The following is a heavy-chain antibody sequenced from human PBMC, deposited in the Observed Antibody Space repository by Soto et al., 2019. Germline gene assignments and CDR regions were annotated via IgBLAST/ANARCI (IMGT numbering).Heavy chain of an antibody. J-gene: IGHJ6*02. D-gene: IGHD6-19*01. CDR2: IIPIFGTA. V-gene: IGHV1-69*13. CDR3: ARAGIAVAASYYYYGMDV. CDR1: GYTFTSYA. Sequence: SVKVSCKASGYTFTSYAMRWVRQAPGQRLEWMGGIIPIFGTANYAQKFQGRVTITADESTSTAYMELSSLRSEDTAVYYCARAGIAVAASYYYYGMDVWGQGTTVTVSS.